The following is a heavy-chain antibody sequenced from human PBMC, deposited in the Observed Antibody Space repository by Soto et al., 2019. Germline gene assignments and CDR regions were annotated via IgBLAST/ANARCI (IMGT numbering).Heavy chain of an antibody. CDR2: ISSNGGST. CDR3: ARDIFTIFGVATDY. J-gene: IGHJ4*02. V-gene: IGHV3-64*04. D-gene: IGHD3-3*01. Sequence: PGGSLRLSCSVSGFKLSSYAMHWVRQAPGKGLEYVSSISSNGGSTYYADSVKGRFTISRDISKNTLYLQMSSLRAEDTAVYYCARDIFTIFGVATDYWGQGTLVTVSS. CDR1: GFKLSSYA.